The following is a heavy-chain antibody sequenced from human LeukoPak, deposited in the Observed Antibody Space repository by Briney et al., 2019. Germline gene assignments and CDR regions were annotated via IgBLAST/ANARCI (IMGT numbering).Heavy chain of an antibody. V-gene: IGHV3-23*01. CDR2: ISGSGGST. J-gene: IGHJ3*02. Sequence: PGGSLRLSCAASGFTFSSYAMSWVRQAPGKGLEWVSAISGSGGSTYYADSVKGRFTISRDNSKNTLYLQMNSLRAEDTAVYYCAKARGSSITMIVVVSSRDDDAFDIWGQGTMVTVSS. CDR3: AKARGSSITMIVVVSSRDDDAFDI. D-gene: IGHD3-22*01. CDR1: GFTFSSYA.